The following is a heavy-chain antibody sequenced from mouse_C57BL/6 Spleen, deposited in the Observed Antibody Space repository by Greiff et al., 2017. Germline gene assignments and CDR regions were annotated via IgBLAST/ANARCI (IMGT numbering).Heavy chain of an antibody. CDR3: ARDRGYYFDY. J-gene: IGHJ3*01. CDR1: GFTFSSYA. Sequence: DVKLQESGGGLVKPGGSLKLSCAASGFTFSSYAMSWVRQTPEKRLEWVATISDGGSYTYYPDNVKGRFTISRDNAKNNLYLQMSHLKSEDTAMYYCARDRGYYFDYWGQGTLVTVSA. CDR2: ISDGGSYT. V-gene: IGHV5-4*01. D-gene: IGHD2-4*01.